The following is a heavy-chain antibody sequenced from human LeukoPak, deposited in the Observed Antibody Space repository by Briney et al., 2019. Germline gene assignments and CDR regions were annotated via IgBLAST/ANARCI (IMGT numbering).Heavy chain of an antibody. V-gene: IGHV4-38-2*01. Sequence: PSETLSLXCAVSGYSISSGYYWGWIRQPPGKGMEWIGSIYHSGSTYYNPSLKSRVTISVDTSKNQFSLKLSSVTAADTAVYYCLGYCSSTSCYWYYFDYWGQGTLVTVSS. D-gene: IGHD2-2*01. J-gene: IGHJ4*02. CDR1: GYSISSGYY. CDR3: LGYCSSTSCYWYYFDY. CDR2: IYHSGST.